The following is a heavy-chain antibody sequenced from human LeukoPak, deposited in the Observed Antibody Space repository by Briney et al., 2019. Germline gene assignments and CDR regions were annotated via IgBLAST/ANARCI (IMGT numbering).Heavy chain of an antibody. CDR2: MYNSGSP. CDR1: GGSISSSRYY. Sequence: KSSETLSLTCTVSGGSISSSRYYWGWIRRAPGKGLEWIGSMYNSGSPYYNPSLKSRVTISADMSKNHFSLRLTSVTAADTAVYYCATPRLERSYAFDIWGQGTVVTVSP. D-gene: IGHD6-25*01. J-gene: IGHJ3*02. V-gene: IGHV4-39*02. CDR3: ATPRLERSYAFDI.